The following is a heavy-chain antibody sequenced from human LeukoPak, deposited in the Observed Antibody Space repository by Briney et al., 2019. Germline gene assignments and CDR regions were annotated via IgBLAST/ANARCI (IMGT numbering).Heavy chain of an antibody. D-gene: IGHD2-21*02. V-gene: IGHV3-48*03. Sequence: GGSVRLSCAASGFTFSSYEMNWVRQAPGKGLEWVSYISSSGSTIYYADSVKGRFTISRDNAKSSVYLQLNSLRADDTAIYYCAKDIPGGGDDYWGQGTLVTVSS. J-gene: IGHJ4*02. CDR3: AKDIPGGGDDY. CDR1: GFTFSSYE. CDR2: ISSSGSTI.